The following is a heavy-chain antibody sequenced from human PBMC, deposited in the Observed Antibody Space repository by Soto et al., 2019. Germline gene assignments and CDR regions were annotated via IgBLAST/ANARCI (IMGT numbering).Heavy chain of an antibody. CDR1: GFTVSSNY. D-gene: IGHD3-3*01. CDR2: IYSGGST. Sequence: EVQQVESGGGLVQPGGSLRLSCAASGFTVSSNYMSWVRQAPGKGLEWVSVIYSGGSTYYADSVKGRFTISRDNSKNTLYLQMNSLRAEDTAVYYCARDRSTIYAFDIWGQGTMVTVSS. V-gene: IGHV3-66*01. CDR3: ARDRSTIYAFDI. J-gene: IGHJ3*02.